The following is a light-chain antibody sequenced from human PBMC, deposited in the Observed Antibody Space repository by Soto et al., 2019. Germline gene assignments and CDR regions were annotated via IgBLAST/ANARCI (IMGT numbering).Light chain of an antibody. CDR2: EVT. V-gene: IGLV2-14*01. CDR3: CSYTSGTSV. Sequence: QSALTQPASVSGSPGQSITISCTGTSTDVNGRNYVSWYQQHPGKAPKVIIYEVTNRPSGISYRFSGSKSGNTASLTISGLQAEDEADYYCCSYTSGTSVFGTGTKLTVL. CDR1: STDVNGRNY. J-gene: IGLJ1*01.